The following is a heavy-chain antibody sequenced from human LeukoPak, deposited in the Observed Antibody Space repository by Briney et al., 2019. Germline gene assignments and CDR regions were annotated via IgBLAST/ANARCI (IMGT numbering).Heavy chain of an antibody. J-gene: IGHJ4*02. Sequence: GGSLRLSCAASGFTISDYSMSWIRQASGKGLEWVSHISSGGTTIYYADSVKGRFTISRDNAKNSLYLQMNSLRAEDTAVYYCARDPLSSSSFDLWGQGTLVTVSS. CDR1: GFTISDYS. CDR3: ARDPLSSSSFDL. D-gene: IGHD6-13*01. CDR2: ISSGGTTI. V-gene: IGHV3-11*04.